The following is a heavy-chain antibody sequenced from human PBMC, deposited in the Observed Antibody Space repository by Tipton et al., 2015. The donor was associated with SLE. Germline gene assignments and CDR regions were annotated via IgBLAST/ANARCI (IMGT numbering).Heavy chain of an antibody. V-gene: IGHV4-59*01. D-gene: IGHD6-19*01. Sequence: TLSLTCAVSGGSISSYYWSWIRQPPGKGLEWIGYIYYSGSTNYNPSLKSRVTISVDTSKNQFSLKLSSVTAADTAVYYCASQSGLSSEGYWGQGTLVTVSS. J-gene: IGHJ4*02. CDR1: GGSISSYY. CDR3: ASQSGLSSEGY. CDR2: IYYSGST.